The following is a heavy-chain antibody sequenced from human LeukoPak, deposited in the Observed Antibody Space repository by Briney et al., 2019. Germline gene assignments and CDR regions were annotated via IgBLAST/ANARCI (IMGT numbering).Heavy chain of an antibody. Sequence: SETLSLTCTVSGGSISSYYWSWIRQPPGKGLEWIGYIYYSGSTNYNPSLKSRVTISVDTSKNQFSLKLSSVTAADTAVYYCAGVLDYDYVWGSYRPGEYYYYMDVWGKRTTVTISS. CDR2: IYYSGST. D-gene: IGHD3-16*02. J-gene: IGHJ6*03. CDR1: GGSISSYY. CDR3: AGVLDYDYVWGSYRPGEYYYYMDV. V-gene: IGHV4-59*01.